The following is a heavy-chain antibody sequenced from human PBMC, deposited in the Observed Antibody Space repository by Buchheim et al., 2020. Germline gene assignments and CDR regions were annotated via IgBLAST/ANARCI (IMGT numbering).Heavy chain of an antibody. CDR3: ARKGNSNLSWLSAYYYYGMDV. CDR1: GYTFTSYY. Sequence: QVQLVQSGAEVKKPGASVKVSCKASGYTFTSYYMHWVRQAPGQGLEWMGIINPSGGSTSYAQKFQGRVTMTRDTSTSTVYMELSSRRSEDTAVYYCARKGNSNLSWLSAYYYYGMDVWGQGTT. V-gene: IGHV1-46*01. D-gene: IGHD4-11*01. CDR2: INPSGGST. J-gene: IGHJ6*02.